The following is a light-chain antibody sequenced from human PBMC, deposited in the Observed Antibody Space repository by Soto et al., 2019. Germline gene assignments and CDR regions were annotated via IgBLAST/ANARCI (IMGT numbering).Light chain of an antibody. CDR1: SSNIGSNT. CDR2: SNN. Sequence: QSVLTQPPSASGTPGQRVTISCSGSSSNIGSNTVNWYQQLPGTAPKLLIYSNNQRPSGVPDRFSDSKSGTSASLAISGLQSEDEADYYCAAWDDILNGYVFGTGTKLTVL. J-gene: IGLJ1*01. V-gene: IGLV1-44*01. CDR3: AAWDDILNGYV.